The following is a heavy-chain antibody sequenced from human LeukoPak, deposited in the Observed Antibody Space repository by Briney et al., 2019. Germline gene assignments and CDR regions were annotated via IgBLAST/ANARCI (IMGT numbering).Heavy chain of an antibody. CDR3: ARDSPSLGAAGTIDY. J-gene: IGHJ4*02. V-gene: IGHV1-69*04. CDR1: GGTFSSYA. Sequence: SVKVSCKASGGTFSSYAISWVRQAPGQGLEWMGRIIPILGIANYAQKFQGRVTITADKSTSTAYMELSSLRSEDTAVYYCARDSPSLGAAGTIDYWGQGTLVTVSS. CDR2: IIPILGIA. D-gene: IGHD6-13*01.